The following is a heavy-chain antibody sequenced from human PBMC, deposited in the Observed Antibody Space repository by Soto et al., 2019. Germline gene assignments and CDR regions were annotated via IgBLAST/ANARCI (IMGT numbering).Heavy chain of an antibody. D-gene: IGHD5-18*01. V-gene: IGHV4-30-2*01. CDR3: ARVGYTFGHYFDY. CDR2: IYHSGST. CDR1: GGSISSGGYS. Sequence: PSETLSLTCAVSGGSISSGGYSWSWIRQPPGKGLEWIGYIYHSGSTYYNPSLKSRVTISVDKSNNQFSLKLTSMTAADSAVYYCARVGYTFGHYFDYWGQGTLVTVSS. J-gene: IGHJ4*02.